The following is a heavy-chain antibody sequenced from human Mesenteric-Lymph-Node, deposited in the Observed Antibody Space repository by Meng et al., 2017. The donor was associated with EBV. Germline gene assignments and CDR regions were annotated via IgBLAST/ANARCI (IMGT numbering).Heavy chain of an antibody. D-gene: IGHD6-19*01. J-gene: IGHJ4*02. V-gene: IGHV4-34*02. Sequence: QVQLQRWGAGLLKPAETLSLSCAVYGGSFNDYYWIWIRQAPGKGLEWIGEINHIRSVYYNPSLKSRVTISVDTSNNQIPLRLTSVTAADTAIYYCARVRSSGSGLIRNYFDYWGQGTLVTVSS. CDR2: INHIRSV. CDR3: ARVRSSGSGLIRNYFDY. CDR1: GGSFNDYY.